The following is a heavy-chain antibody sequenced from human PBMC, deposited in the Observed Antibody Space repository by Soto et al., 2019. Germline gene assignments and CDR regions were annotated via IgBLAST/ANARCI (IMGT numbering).Heavy chain of an antibody. D-gene: IGHD6-19*01. CDR2: ISYDGSNK. CDR1: GFTFSSYA. Sequence: GGSLRLSCAASGFTFSSYAMHWVRQAPGKGLEWVAVISYDGSNKYYADSVKGRFTISRDNSKNTLYLQMNSLRAEDTAAYYCARDPSRGWYFDYWGQGTLVTVSS. J-gene: IGHJ4*02. CDR3: ARDPSRGWYFDY. V-gene: IGHV3-30-3*01.